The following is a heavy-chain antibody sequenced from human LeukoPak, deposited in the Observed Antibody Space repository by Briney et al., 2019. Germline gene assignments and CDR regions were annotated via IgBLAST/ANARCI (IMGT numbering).Heavy chain of an antibody. CDR2: IYYSGST. Sequence: WVRQPPGKGLEWIGSIYYSGSTYYNPSLKSRVTISVDRSKNQFSLKLSSVTAADTAVYYCARGKSRDASWFDPWGQGTLVTVSS. D-gene: IGHD5-24*01. J-gene: IGHJ5*02. CDR3: ARGKSRDASWFDP. V-gene: IGHV4-39*07.